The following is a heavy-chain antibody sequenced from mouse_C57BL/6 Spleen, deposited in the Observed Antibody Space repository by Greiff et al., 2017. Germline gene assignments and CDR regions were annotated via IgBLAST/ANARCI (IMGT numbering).Heavy chain of an antibody. CDR2: IYPRSGNT. J-gene: IGHJ1*03. CDR1: GYTFTSYG. V-gene: IGHV1-81*01. D-gene: IGHD1-1*01. Sequence: QVQLQQSGAELARPGASVKLSCKASGYTFTSYGISWVKQRTGQGLEWIGEIYPRSGNTYYNEKFKGKATLTADKSSSTAYMELRSLTSEDSAVYFCARTDYYGSDWYFDVWGTGTTVTVSS. CDR3: ARTDYYGSDWYFDV.